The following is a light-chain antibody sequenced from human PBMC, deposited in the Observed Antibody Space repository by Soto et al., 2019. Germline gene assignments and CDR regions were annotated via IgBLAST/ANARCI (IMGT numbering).Light chain of an antibody. CDR2: WAS. V-gene: IGKV4-1*01. J-gene: IGKJ1*01. Sequence: DIVMTQSPDSLAVSLGERATVNCKSSQSVLSSSNNKNYLTWYQQKPEQPPKLLIYWASTRESGVPDRFSGSGLGKDYSRTTGSLQIKDVEVYYDQHYYNSWTFGKGTKVEIK. CDR3: QHYYNSWT. CDR1: QSVLSSSNNKNY.